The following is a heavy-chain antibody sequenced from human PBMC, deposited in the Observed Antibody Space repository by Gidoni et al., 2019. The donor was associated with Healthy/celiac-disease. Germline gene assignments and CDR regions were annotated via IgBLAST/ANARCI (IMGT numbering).Heavy chain of an antibody. CDR3: AKDLGLRYFDWLHDAFDI. J-gene: IGHJ3*02. CDR2: ISGSGGST. D-gene: IGHD3-9*01. Sequence: EVQLLESGGGLVQPGGSLRLSCAASGFTFSSYAMSWVRQAPGKGLEWVSAISGSGGSTYYADSVKGRFTISRDNSKNTLYLQMNSLRAEDTAVYYCAKDLGLRYFDWLHDAFDIWGQGTMVTVSS. CDR1: GFTFSSYA. V-gene: IGHV3-23*01.